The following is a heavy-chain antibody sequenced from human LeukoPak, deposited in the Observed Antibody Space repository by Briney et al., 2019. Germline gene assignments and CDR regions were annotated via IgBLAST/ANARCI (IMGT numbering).Heavy chain of an antibody. V-gene: IGHV4-4*07. CDR1: GGSISGYY. CDR3: ARAIGYCSGGSCQQAWKWFDP. CDR2: IYTSGST. D-gene: IGHD2-15*01. Sequence: SETLSLTCTVSGGSISGYYWTWIRQPAGKGLEWIGRIYTSGSTNYNPSLKSRVTMSLDTSKKQFSLKLSSVTAADTAVYYCARAIGYCSGGSCQQAWKWFDPWGQGTLVTVSS. J-gene: IGHJ5*02.